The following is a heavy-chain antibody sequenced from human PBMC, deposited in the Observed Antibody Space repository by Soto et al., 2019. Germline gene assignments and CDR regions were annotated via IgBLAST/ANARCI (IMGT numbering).Heavy chain of an antibody. D-gene: IGHD1-26*01. CDR2: ISSGRDTI. Sequence: EVHLVESGGGLAQPGGSLRLSCAASGFTFSDYGVTWVRQAPGKGLEWISYISSGRDTIYYADSVKGRFTISRDDAKETLFLQMNSLRDEDTAVYYCTRVSRTWEDDYWCRGTLVTVSS. CDR3: TRVSRTWEDDY. J-gene: IGHJ4*02. V-gene: IGHV3-48*02. CDR1: GFTFSDYG.